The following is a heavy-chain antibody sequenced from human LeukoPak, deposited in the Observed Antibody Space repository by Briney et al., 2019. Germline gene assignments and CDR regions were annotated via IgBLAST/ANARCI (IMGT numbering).Heavy chain of an antibody. CDR3: ARVFRSSGSYLH. CDR2: ISAYNGNT. V-gene: IGHV1-18*01. CDR1: GYTFTSYG. D-gene: IGHD1-26*01. Sequence: GASVKVSCKASGYTFTSYGISWVRQAPGQGLEWMGWISAYNGNTNYAQKLQGRVTMTRDTSISTAYMELSRLRSDDTAVYYCARVFRSSGSYLHWGQGTLVTVSS. J-gene: IGHJ4*02.